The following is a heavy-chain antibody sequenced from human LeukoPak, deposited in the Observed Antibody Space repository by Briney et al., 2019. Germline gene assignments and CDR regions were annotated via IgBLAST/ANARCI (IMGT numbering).Heavy chain of an antibody. J-gene: IGHJ3*02. CDR1: GGSISSYY. D-gene: IGHD3-10*01. V-gene: IGHV4-59*01. CDR3: ARGGWFGEVDAFDI. Sequence: SETLSLTCTVSGGSISSYYWSWIRQPPGKGREWIGYIYYSGSTNYNPSLKSRVTISVDTSKNQFSLKLTSVTAADTDMYYCARGGWFGEVDAFDIWGQGTMVTVSS. CDR2: IYYSGST.